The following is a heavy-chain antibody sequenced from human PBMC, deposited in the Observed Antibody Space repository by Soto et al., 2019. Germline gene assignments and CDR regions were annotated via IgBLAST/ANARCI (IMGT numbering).Heavy chain of an antibody. CDR1: GYTFTSYG. V-gene: IGHV1-18*04. CDR3: ARWGDDYGDYYYYGMDV. CDR2: ISAYNGNT. Sequence: QVPLVQSGAEVKKPGASVKVSCKASGYTFTSYGISWVRQAPGQGLEWMGWISAYNGNTNYAQKLQGRVTMTTDTSTSTAYMELRSLRSDDTAVYYCARWGDDYGDYYYYGMDVWGQGTTVTVSS. D-gene: IGHD4-17*01. J-gene: IGHJ6*02.